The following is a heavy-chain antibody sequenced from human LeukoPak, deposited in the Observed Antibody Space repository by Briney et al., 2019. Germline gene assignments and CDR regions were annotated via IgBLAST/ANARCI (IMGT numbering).Heavy chain of an antibody. J-gene: IGHJ2*01. CDR2: ISSSSSYI. Sequence: GGSLRLSCAASGFTFSSCSMNWVRQAPGKGLEWVSSISSSSSYIYYADSVKGRFTISRDNAKNSLYLQMNSLRAEDTAVYYCARDLAQWELRSRYFDLWGRGTLVTVSS. CDR3: ARDLAQWELRSRYFDL. CDR1: GFTFSSCS. V-gene: IGHV3-21*01. D-gene: IGHD1-26*01.